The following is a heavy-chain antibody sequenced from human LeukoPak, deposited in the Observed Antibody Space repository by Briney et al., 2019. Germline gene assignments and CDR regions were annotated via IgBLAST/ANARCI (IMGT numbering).Heavy chain of an antibody. Sequence: SLRLSCAASGFTFSSYGMHWVCQAPGKGLEWVAVISYDGSNKYYADSVKGRFTISRDNSKNTLYLQMNSLRAEDTAVYYCAKDGQICPYCYGRDVWGQGPTVTVSS. D-gene: IGHD2-15*01. CDR3: AKDGQICPYCYGRDV. J-gene: IGHJ6*02. CDR2: ISYDGSNK. CDR1: GFTFSSYG. V-gene: IGHV3-30*18.